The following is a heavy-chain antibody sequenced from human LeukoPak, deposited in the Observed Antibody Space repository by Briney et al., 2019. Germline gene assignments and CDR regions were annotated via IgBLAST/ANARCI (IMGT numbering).Heavy chain of an antibody. CDR1: GFTFSSYW. V-gene: IGHV3-74*01. D-gene: IGHD7-27*01. Sequence: GESLRLSCAASGFTFSSYWMFWVRQPPGKGLVWVSRIHRDGSSATYADSVQGRFTVSGVDAKNTLYLQMNSLRAEDTAVYYCARSANWACDYWGQGTLVTVSS. CDR3: ARSANWACDY. CDR2: IHRDGSSA. J-gene: IGHJ4*02.